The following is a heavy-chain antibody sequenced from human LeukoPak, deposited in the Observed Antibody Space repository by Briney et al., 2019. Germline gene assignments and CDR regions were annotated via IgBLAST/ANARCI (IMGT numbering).Heavy chain of an antibody. Sequence: GSLRLSCVASGFTFSNYWIHWVRQAPGKGLVWVSHINYDGTDTIYAKSVKGRFTVSRDNGKSTVNLQMNSLRAEDTAVYYCARGRFSHGFDIWGEGTMVTVSS. CDR2: INYDGTDT. CDR3: ARGRFSHGFDI. J-gene: IGHJ3*02. V-gene: IGHV3-74*01. CDR1: GFTFSNYW. D-gene: IGHD3-3*01.